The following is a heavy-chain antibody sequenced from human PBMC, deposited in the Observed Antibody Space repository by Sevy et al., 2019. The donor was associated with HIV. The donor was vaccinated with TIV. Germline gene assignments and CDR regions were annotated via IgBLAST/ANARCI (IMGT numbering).Heavy chain of an antibody. Sequence: GGSLRLSCAASGIAFSSYAMFWVRQAPGKGLEWVSSISASGYSIYYADSVKGRFILSRDNSRNTVDLQMNSLRADVTAVYYCAKDFSDVYYYDTNAAVDYWGQGTLVTVSS. CDR1: GIAFSSYA. CDR3: AKDFSDVYYYDTNAAVDY. J-gene: IGHJ4*02. CDR2: ISASGYSI. D-gene: IGHD3-22*01. V-gene: IGHV3-23*01.